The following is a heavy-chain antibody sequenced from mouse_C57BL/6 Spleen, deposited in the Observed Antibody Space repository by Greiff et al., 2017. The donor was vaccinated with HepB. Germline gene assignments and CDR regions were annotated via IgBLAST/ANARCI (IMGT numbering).Heavy chain of an antibody. CDR1: GYAFSSYW. D-gene: IGHD1-1*01. J-gene: IGHJ2*01. CDR3: ARSGYGRRYFDY. CDR2: IYPGDGDT. Sequence: VQLQQSGAELVKPGASVKISCKASGYAFSSYWMNWVTQRPGKGLEWIGQIYPGDGDTNYNGKFKGKATLTADKSSRPAYMQISSLTSEDSAVYVCARSGYGRRYFDYWGQGTTLTVSS. V-gene: IGHV1-80*01.